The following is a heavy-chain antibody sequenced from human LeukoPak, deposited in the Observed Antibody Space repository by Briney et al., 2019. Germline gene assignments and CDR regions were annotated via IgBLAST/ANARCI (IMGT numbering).Heavy chain of an antibody. D-gene: IGHD2-15*01. Sequence: PGGSLRLSRAASGFTFSSHAMSWVRQAPGKGLEWVSAISGSGGSTYYADSVKGRFTISRDNSKNTLYLQMNSLRAEDTAVYYCAKDPTRNYCSGGSCYRQNWFDPWGQGTLVTVSS. CDR2: ISGSGGST. V-gene: IGHV3-23*01. J-gene: IGHJ5*02. CDR1: GFTFSSHA. CDR3: AKDPTRNYCSGGSCYRQNWFDP.